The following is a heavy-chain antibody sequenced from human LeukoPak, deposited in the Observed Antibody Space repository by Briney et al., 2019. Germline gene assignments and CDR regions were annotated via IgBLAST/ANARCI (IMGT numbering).Heavy chain of an antibody. CDR3: VREDTPATANY. CDR2: ISGSGGST. CDR1: GFTFSSYA. D-gene: IGHD2-21*02. V-gene: IGHV3-23*01. Sequence: GGSLRLSCAASGFTFSSYAMSWVRQAPGKGLEWVSTISGSGGSTYYADSVTGRFTISRDNSKDTLFLQMHSLRPGDTAVYYCVREDTPATANYWGQGTLVTISS. J-gene: IGHJ4*02.